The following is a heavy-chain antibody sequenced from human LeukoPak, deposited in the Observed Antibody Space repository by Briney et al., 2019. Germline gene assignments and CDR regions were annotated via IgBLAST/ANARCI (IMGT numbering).Heavy chain of an antibody. V-gene: IGHV4-31*03. D-gene: IGHD4-4*01. CDR3: ARDHTETSSLNFRNYYYYGMDI. J-gene: IGHJ6*02. CDR2: IYYSGST. Sequence: SQTLSLTCTVSGGSIRSGDYSWNWIRQLPGKGLEWIGYIYYSGSTYYNPSLTSRVTMPVDTSKNQFSLKLSSVTAADTAIYYCARDHTETSSLNFRNYYYYGMDIWGQGTTVIVSS. CDR1: GGSIRSGDYS.